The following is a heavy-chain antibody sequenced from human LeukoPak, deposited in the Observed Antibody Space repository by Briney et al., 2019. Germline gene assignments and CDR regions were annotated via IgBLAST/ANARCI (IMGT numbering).Heavy chain of an antibody. CDR3: ARAPDRGDVTIKYFDN. CDR2: ITWNSRGI. Sequence: GRSLRLSCAASGFTFDDYAIHWVRQAPGKGLEWVSGITWNSRGISYADSVKGRLTISRDNAKNSLYLQMNSLRAEDTALYYCARAPDRGDVTIKYFDNWGQGTLITVSS. D-gene: IGHD4-17*01. CDR1: GFTFDDYA. J-gene: IGHJ4*02. V-gene: IGHV3-9*01.